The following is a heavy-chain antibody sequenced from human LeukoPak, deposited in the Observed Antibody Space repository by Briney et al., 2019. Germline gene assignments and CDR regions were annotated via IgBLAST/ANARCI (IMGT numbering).Heavy chain of an antibody. Sequence: GGSLRLSCAASGFTFSSYSMNWVRQAPGKGLEWVSSISSSSSYIYYADSVKGRFTISRDNAKNSLYLQMNSLRAEDTAVYYCAKGGWYCSSTTCPSDYWGQGTLVTVSS. J-gene: IGHJ4*02. D-gene: IGHD2-2*01. V-gene: IGHV3-21*01. CDR3: AKGGWYCSSTTCPSDY. CDR1: GFTFSSYS. CDR2: ISSSSSYI.